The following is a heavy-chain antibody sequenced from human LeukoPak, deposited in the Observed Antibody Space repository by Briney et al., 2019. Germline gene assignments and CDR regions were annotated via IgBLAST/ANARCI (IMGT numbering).Heavy chain of an antibody. J-gene: IGHJ5*02. D-gene: IGHD6-13*01. Sequence: SETLSLTCTVSGGSISSYYWSWIRQPAGKGLEWIGRIYTSGSTNYNPSLKSRVTMSVDTSSNQFSLKLSSVTAADTAVYYCAREMWSAAATTYDWFDPWGQGTLVTVSS. CDR3: AREMWSAAATTYDWFDP. CDR1: GGSISSYY. V-gene: IGHV4-4*07. CDR2: IYTSGST.